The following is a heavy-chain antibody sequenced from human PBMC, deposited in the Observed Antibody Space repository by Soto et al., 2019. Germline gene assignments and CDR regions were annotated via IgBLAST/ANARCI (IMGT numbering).Heavy chain of an antibody. CDR2: ISSSGSTI. D-gene: IGHD4-17*01. CDR1: GFTFSSYE. V-gene: IGHV3-48*03. Sequence: EVQLVESGGGLVQPGGSLRLSCAASGFTFSSYEMNWVRQAPGKGLEWVSYISSSGSTIYYADSVKVRFTISRDNAKNSLYLQMNSLRAEDTAVYYCARENTVTTSFDPWGQGTLVTVSS. J-gene: IGHJ5*02. CDR3: ARENTVTTSFDP.